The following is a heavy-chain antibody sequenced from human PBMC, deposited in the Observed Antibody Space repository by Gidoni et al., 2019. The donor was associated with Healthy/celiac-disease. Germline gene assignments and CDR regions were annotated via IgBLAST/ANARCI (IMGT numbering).Heavy chain of an antibody. V-gene: IGHV4-59*08. J-gene: IGHJ5*02. Sequence: QVQLQESGPGLVKPSETLSLTCTVSGGSISSYYWSWIRQPPGKGLEWIGYIYYSGSTNYNPSLKSRVTISVDTSKNQFSLKLSSVTAADTAVYYCARHPDILTGYPRGWFDPWGQGTLVTVSS. CDR3: ARHPDILTGYPRGWFDP. D-gene: IGHD3-9*01. CDR2: IYYSGST. CDR1: GGSISSYY.